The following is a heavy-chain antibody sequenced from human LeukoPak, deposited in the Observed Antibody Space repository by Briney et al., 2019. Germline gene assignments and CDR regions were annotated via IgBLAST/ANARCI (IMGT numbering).Heavy chain of an antibody. Sequence: GGSPRLSCAASGFTFNTYSMNWVRQAPGRGLEWVSYISSSSSHIYYADSVKGRFTISRDNAKNSLFLQMNSLRAEDTAVYYCAGTYYYGSGSYVLAAYWGQGTLVTVSS. CDR3: AGTYYYGSGSYVLAAY. CDR2: ISSSSSHI. V-gene: IGHV3-48*01. D-gene: IGHD3-10*01. J-gene: IGHJ4*02. CDR1: GFTFNTYS.